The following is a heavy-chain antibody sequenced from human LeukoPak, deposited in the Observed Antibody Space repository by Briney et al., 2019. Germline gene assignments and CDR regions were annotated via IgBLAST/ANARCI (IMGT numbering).Heavy chain of an antibody. D-gene: IGHD6-6*01. CDR2: IYSGGNA. Sequence: GGSLRLSCAASGFSVSNNYLSWVRRAPGKGLEWVSVIYSGGNAYYADYVKGRFTMSRDSSKNTVYLQMESLRPEDTSIYYCARGQTARDWGQGTQVTVSS. V-gene: IGHV3-66*02. CDR3: ARGQTARD. J-gene: IGHJ4*02. CDR1: GFSVSNNY.